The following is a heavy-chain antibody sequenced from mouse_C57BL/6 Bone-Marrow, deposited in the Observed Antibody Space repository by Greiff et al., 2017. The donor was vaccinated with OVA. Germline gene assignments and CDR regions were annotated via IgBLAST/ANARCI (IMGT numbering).Heavy chain of an antibody. Sequence: EVQLQQSGPGLAKPSQTLSLTCSVTGYSITSDYWTWIRQFPGNKLEYMGYISYSGSTYYTPSLPSRISITRDTSKNQYYLQLNSVTTEDTATYYGSRWRYYYGSSYEYFDVGGTGTTGTVSS. D-gene: IGHD1-1*01. J-gene: IGHJ1*03. V-gene: IGHV3-8*01. CDR3: SRWRYYYGSSYEYFDV. CDR2: ISYSGST. CDR1: GYSITSDY.